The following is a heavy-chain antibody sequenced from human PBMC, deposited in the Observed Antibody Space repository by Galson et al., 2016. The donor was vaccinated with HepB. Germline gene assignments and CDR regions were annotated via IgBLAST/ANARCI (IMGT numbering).Heavy chain of an antibody. CDR3: AREVPGALVALDV. CDR1: GFTFSDYW. J-gene: IGHJ3*01. D-gene: IGHD3-10*01. V-gene: IGHV3-7*01. CDR2: IKEDGSYI. Sequence: SLRLSCAASGFTFSDYWMSWVRQAPGKGLEWLANIKEDGSYIHLVDSVKGRFTISRDNGKKSLYPQMSSLRADDTAVYYCAREVPGALVALDVWGQGTMVTVSS.